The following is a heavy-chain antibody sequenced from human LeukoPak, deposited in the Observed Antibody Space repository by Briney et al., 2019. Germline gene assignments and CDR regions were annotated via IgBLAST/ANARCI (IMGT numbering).Heavy chain of an antibody. D-gene: IGHD6-19*01. Sequence: GGSLRLSCAASGFTFSSYAMSWVRQAPGKGLEWVSIIYSGGSGGNTYYADSVKGRFTISRDNSKNTLYLQMNSLRAEDTAVYYCAKEVAIPVAVDAFERWGQGTLVTVSS. V-gene: IGHV3-23*03. CDR3: AKEVAIPVAVDAFER. J-gene: IGHJ3*02. CDR2: IYSGGSGGNT. CDR1: GFTFSSYA.